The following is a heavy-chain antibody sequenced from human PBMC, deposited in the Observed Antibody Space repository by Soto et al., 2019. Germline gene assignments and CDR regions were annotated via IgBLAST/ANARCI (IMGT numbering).Heavy chain of an antibody. V-gene: IGHV3-23*01. D-gene: IGHD4-17*01. CDR2: ISGSGGST. CDR1: GFTFSSYA. Sequence: GGSLRLSCAASGFTFSSYAMSWVRQAPGKGLEWVSAISGSGGSTYYADSVKGRFTIPRDNSKNTLYLQMNSLRAEDTAVYYCAKDRDYGGKGQYFDYWGQGTLVTVSS. J-gene: IGHJ4*02. CDR3: AKDRDYGGKGQYFDY.